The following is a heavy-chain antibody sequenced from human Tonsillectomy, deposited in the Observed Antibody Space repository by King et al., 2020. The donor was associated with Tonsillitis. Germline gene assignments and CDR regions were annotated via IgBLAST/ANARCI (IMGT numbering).Heavy chain of an antibody. Sequence: QLQESGPGLVKPSETLSLTCTVSGGSISNNYWSWIRQPAGKGLEWIGRIYTSGSTNYNPSLKSRVTMSVDTSKNQFSLKLSSVTAADTAVYYCARVTGYSGTYYGEFDYWGQGTLVTVSS. J-gene: IGHJ4*02. CDR2: IYTSGST. D-gene: IGHD1-26*01. CDR1: GGSISNNY. V-gene: IGHV4-4*07. CDR3: ARVTGYSGTYYGEFDY.